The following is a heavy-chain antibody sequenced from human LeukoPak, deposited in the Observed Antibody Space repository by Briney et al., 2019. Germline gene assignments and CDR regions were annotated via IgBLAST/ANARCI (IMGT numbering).Heavy chain of an antibody. CDR1: GFTFSSYA. V-gene: IGHV3-30*04. J-gene: IGHJ3*02. CDR2: ISYDGSNK. Sequence: GRSLRLSCAASGFTFSSYAMHWVRQAPGKGLEWVAVISYDGSNKYYADSVKGRFTISRDNAKNSLYLQMNSLRAEDTAVYYCAVLGNDAFDIWGQGTMVTVSS. D-gene: IGHD1-26*01. CDR3: AVLGNDAFDI.